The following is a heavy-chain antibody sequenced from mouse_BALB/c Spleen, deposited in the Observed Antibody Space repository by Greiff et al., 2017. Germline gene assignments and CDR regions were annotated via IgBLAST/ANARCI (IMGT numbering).Heavy chain of an antibody. CDR2: INPYNGAT. CDR3: ARDGDGSSYFYAMDY. D-gene: IGHD1-1*01. Sequence: VQLQQSGPELVKPGASVKISCKASGYSFTGYYMHWVKQSHVKSLEWIGRINPYNGATSYNQNFKDKASLTVDKSSSTAYMELHSLTSEDSAVYYCARDGDGSSYFYAMDYWGQGTSVTVSS. V-gene: IGHV1-31*01. CDR1: GYSFTGYY. J-gene: IGHJ4*01.